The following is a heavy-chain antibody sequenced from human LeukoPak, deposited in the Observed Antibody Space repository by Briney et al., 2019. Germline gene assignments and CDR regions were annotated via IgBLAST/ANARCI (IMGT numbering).Heavy chain of an antibody. CDR1: GFTFSSYS. V-gene: IGHV3-21*06. Sequence: GGSLRLSCAASGFTFSSYSMHWVRQAPGKGLEWVSSINSSRRYIDHTDSGKGRLTISRDNTKNSLYLQMNSLRDEDTAVYYCARDRGLRGTGQDAFDIWGQGKMVTVSS. CDR3: ARDRGLRGTGQDAFDI. J-gene: IGHJ3*02. D-gene: IGHD4-17*01. CDR2: INSSRRYI.